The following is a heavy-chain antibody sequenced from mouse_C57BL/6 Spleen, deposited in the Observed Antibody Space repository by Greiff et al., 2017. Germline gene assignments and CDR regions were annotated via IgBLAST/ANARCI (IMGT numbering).Heavy chain of an antibody. V-gene: IGHV1-5*01. CDR2: IYPGNSDT. CDR3: TPFYYYGSSPAWFAY. Sequence: EVQLQQSGTVLARPGASVKMSCKTSGYTFTSYWMHWVKQRPGQGLEWIGAIYPGNSDTSYNQKFKGKAKLTAVTSASTAYMELSSLTNEDSAVYYFTPFYYYGSSPAWFAYWGQGTLVTVSA. D-gene: IGHD1-1*01. CDR1: GYTFTSYW. J-gene: IGHJ3*01.